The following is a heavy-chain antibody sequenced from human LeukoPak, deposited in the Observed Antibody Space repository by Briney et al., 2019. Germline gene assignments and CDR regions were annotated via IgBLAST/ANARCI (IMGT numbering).Heavy chain of an antibody. CDR2: IIPIFGTA. V-gene: IGHV1-69*05. CDR3: ARAAYYGDYGVGYYYYYMDV. CDR1: GGTFSSYA. Sequence: SVKVSCKASGGTFSSYAISWARQAPGQGLEWMGGIIPIFGTANYAQKFQGRVTITTDESTSTAYMELSSLRSEDTAVYYCARAAYYGDYGVGYYYYYMDVWGKGTTVTVSS. D-gene: IGHD4-17*01. J-gene: IGHJ6*03.